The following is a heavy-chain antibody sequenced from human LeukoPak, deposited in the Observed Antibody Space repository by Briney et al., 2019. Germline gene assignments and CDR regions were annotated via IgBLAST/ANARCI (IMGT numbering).Heavy chain of an antibody. CDR3: ARGPSSNWGDFDY. V-gene: IGHV3-74*01. D-gene: IGHD7-27*01. J-gene: IGHJ4*02. CDR2: INGGGSST. Sequence: PGGSLRLSCAASGFTFSSYWMHWVRQAPGKGLVWVSRINGGGSSTNYADSVKGRFTISRDNAKNTLYLQTNSLRGEDAAVYYCARGPSSNWGDFDYWGQGTLVIASS. CDR1: GFTFSSYW.